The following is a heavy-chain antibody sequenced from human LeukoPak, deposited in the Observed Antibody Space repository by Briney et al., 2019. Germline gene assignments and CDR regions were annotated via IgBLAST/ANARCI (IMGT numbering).Heavy chain of an antibody. Sequence: GASVKLSCKASGYTFTSYGISWVRQAPGQGLEWMGWISAYNGNTNYAQKLQGRVTMTTDTSTSTAYMELRSLRSDDTAVYYCARDQGDDGDYAADYWGQGTLVTVSS. CDR2: ISAYNGNT. J-gene: IGHJ4*02. V-gene: IGHV1-18*01. CDR1: GYTFTSYG. CDR3: ARDQGDDGDYAADY. D-gene: IGHD4-17*01.